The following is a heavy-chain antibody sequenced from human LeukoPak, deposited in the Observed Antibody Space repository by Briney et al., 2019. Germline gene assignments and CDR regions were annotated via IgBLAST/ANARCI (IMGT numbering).Heavy chain of an antibody. Sequence: GASVKVSCKASGYTFASYDINWVRQASGQGLEWMGWLNPNSGNTGYAQKFQGRVTITRGTSISTAYMELSSLRSEDTAVYYCAVAAAETCSGCFDYWGQGSLVTVSS. D-gene: IGHD6-13*01. V-gene: IGHV1-8*02. CDR2: LNPNSGNT. J-gene: IGHJ4*02. CDR3: AVAAAETCSGCFDY. CDR1: GYTFASYD.